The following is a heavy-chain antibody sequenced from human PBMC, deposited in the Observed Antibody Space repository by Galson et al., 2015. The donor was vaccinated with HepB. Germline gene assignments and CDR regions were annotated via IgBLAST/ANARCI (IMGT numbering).Heavy chain of an antibody. D-gene: IGHD3-10*01. CDR3: ANIKRGSQPYYMDV. CDR1: GGSFSDYY. Sequence: SETLSLTCALYGGSFSDYYWSWIRQPPGRGLEWNGEINHSGSTNYNPSPKSRVTISVDTSKNQFSLKLSSVTAADRAVYYCANIKRGSQPYYMDVWGKGTTVTVSS. CDR2: INHSGST. V-gene: IGHV4-34*01. J-gene: IGHJ6*03.